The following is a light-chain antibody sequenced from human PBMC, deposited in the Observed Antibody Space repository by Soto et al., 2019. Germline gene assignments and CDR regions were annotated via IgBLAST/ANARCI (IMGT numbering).Light chain of an antibody. Sequence: RASQSVSSRYLAWYQQKNGQAPRLLSYGASTRATGIPERFTGSGYGTDFSITINRTDDEDLGSYYSYRSGRPTPVLGHGTKVDIK. CDR1: QSVSSRY. J-gene: IGKJ1*01. V-gene: IGKV3-20*01. CDR2: GAS. CDR3: YRSGRPTPV.